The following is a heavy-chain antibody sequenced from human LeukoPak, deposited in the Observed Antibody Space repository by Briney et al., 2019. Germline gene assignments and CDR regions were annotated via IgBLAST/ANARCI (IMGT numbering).Heavy chain of an antibody. D-gene: IGHD3-3*01. CDR1: GLIFDDHA. CDR2: ISWNSGSV. CDR3: AKGIFGVALGY. J-gene: IGHJ4*02. V-gene: IGHV3-9*01. Sequence: GGSLRLSCVASGLIFDDHAMYWVRQVPGKGLEWVSRISWNSGSVGYADSVKGRFTISRDNAKNSLYLQMNRLRPEDTALYYCAKGIFGVALGYWGQGTLVTVSS.